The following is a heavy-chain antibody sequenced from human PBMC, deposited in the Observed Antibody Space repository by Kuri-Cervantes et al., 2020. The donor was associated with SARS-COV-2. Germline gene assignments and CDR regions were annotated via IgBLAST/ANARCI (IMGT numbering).Heavy chain of an antibody. CDR1: GYTFSSYY. V-gene: IGHV1-46*03. CDR3: AREEEEGCSGGSCNQNWFDP. CDR2: INPSGGST. Sequence: ASVKVSCKASGYTFSSYYMHWVRQAPGQGLEWMGIINPSGGSTSYAQKFQGGVTMTRDTSTSTVYMELSSLRSEDTAVYYCAREEEEGCSGGSCNQNWFDPWGQGTLVTVSS. J-gene: IGHJ5*02. D-gene: IGHD2-15*01.